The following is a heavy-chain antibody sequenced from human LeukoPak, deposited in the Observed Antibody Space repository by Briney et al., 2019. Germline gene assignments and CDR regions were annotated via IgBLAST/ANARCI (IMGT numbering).Heavy chain of an antibody. CDR3: ARIDFWSGHDYYYYYMDV. Sequence: GASVKVSCKASGYTFTSYGISWVRQAPGQGLEWTGWISAYNGNTNYAQKLQGRVTMTTDTSTSTAYMELRSLRSDDTAVYYCARIDFWSGHDYYYYYMDVWGKGTTVTVSS. CDR1: GYTFTSYG. CDR2: ISAYNGNT. V-gene: IGHV1-18*01. J-gene: IGHJ6*03. D-gene: IGHD3-3*01.